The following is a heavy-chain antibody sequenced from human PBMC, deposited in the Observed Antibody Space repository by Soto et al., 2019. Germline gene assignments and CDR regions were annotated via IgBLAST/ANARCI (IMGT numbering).Heavy chain of an antibody. D-gene: IGHD5-12*01. CDR3: AKDWLYSGYGGFDY. V-gene: IGHV3-23*01. CDR2: ISGSGGST. CDR1: GFTFSSYA. Sequence: PGGSLRLSCAASGFTFSSYAMSWVRQAPGKGLEWVSAISGSGGSTYYADSVKGRFTISRDNSKNTLYLQMNSLRAEDTAVYYCAKDWLYSGYGGFDYWGQGTLVTAPQ. J-gene: IGHJ4*02.